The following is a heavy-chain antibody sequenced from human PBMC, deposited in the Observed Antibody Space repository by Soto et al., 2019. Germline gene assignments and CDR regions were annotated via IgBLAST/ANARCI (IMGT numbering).Heavy chain of an antibody. J-gene: IGHJ6*03. CDR1: GFTFSSYG. CDR2: ISYDGSNK. Sequence: GGYLRLSCAASGFTFSSYGMHWVRQAPGKGLEWVAVISYDGSNKYYADSVKGRFTISRDNSKNTLYLQMNSLRAEDTAVYYCAKDMRYCSSTSCLAMGYYMDVWGKGTTVTVSS. CDR3: AKDMRYCSSTSCLAMGYYMDV. V-gene: IGHV3-30*18. D-gene: IGHD2-2*01.